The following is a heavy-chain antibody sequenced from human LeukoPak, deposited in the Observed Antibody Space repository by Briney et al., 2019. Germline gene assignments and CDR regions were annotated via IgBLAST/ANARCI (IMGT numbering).Heavy chain of an antibody. D-gene: IGHD2-2*01. CDR1: GYTFTGYY. V-gene: IGHV1-2*02. J-gene: IGHJ4*02. Sequence: ASVKVSCKASGYTFTGYYMHWVRQAPGQGLKWMGWINPNSGGTNYAQKFQGRVTMTRDTSISTACMELSRLRSDDTAVYYCARVGLVPAALIDDYWGQGTLVTVSS. CDR3: ARVGLVPAALIDDY. CDR2: INPNSGGT.